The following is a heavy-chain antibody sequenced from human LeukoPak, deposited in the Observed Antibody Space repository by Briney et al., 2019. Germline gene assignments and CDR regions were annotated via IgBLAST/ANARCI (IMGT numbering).Heavy chain of an antibody. D-gene: IGHD3-22*01. CDR2: IYDSGST. CDR3: ARQSISGSSLSYFDY. J-gene: IGHJ4*02. V-gene: IGHV4-59*01. Sequence: SETLSLTCTVSGGSISSYYWSWIRQPPGRGLEWIGNIYDSGSTNYNPSLESRVTISVDTSKNQCSLKLSSVTAADTAVYYCARQSISGSSLSYFDYWGQGTLVNVSS. CDR1: GGSISSYY.